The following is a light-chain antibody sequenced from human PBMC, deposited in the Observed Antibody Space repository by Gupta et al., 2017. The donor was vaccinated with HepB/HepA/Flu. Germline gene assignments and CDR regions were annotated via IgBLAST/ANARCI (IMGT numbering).Light chain of an antibody. J-gene: IGLJ2*01. CDR1: SSDVGGDIY. CDR2: DVS. Sequence: QSALTPPASVSGSPGLALTISCTGTSSDVGGDIYVPWYQQHPGKAPKLMIYDVSNRPSGVSNRFSGSKSGNTATLTISGLQAGDEADYYGSSYTSSSALVFGGGTKLTVL. CDR3: SSYTSSSALV. V-gene: IGLV2-14*01.